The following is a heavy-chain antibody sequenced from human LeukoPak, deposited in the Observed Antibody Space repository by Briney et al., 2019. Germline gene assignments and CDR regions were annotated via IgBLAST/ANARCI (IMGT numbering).Heavy chain of an antibody. Sequence: PGGSLRLSCAASGSTFSSYWMSWIRQPPGKGLEWIGYIYSSGSAIYNPSLKSRVTISEDTSKNQFSLKLSSVTAADTAVYYCARHGGGYDYDYWGQGTLVTVSS. V-gene: IGHV4-59*08. D-gene: IGHD5-12*01. CDR2: IYSSGSA. CDR3: ARHGGGYDYDY. J-gene: IGHJ4*02. CDR1: GSTFSSYW.